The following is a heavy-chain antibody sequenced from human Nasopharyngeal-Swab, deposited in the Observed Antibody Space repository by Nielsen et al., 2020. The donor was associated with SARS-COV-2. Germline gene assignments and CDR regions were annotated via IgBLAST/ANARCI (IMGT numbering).Heavy chain of an antibody. Sequence: SETLSLTCSVAGASISNRTYYWGWSRQSPEKGLQWIGTVFYTGTYYNPSLQSRVNISVVTSNNQFSLKLTSVPGADTAVYYCVRDESGDYLGLPFDSWGPGTLVTVSP. CDR2: VFYTGT. V-gene: IGHV4-39*07. CDR3: VRDESGDYLGLPFDS. D-gene: IGHD4-17*01. CDR1: GASISNRTYY. J-gene: IGHJ4*02.